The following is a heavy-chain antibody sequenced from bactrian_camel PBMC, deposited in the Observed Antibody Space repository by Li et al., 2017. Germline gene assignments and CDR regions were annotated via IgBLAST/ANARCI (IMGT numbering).Heavy chain of an antibody. D-gene: IGHD2*01. V-gene: IGHV3S40*01. Sequence: VQLVESGGGSVQAGGSLRLSCASSGSIYDTMCMGWVRQAPGKDREGVAAIVTGGGNTYYAGSVDGRFTISQDNAKNTVYLQMNSLKPGDTAMYFCAARRSNTLCSGNGRSILYRDNHRGQGTQVTVS. J-gene: IGHJ4*01. CDR3: AARRSNTLCSGNGRSILYRDNH. CDR1: GSIYDTMC. CDR2: IVTGGGNT.